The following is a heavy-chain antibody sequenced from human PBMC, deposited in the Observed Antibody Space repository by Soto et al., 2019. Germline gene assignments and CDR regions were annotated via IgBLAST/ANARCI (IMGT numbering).Heavy chain of an antibody. CDR1: GGSISSGGYY. CDR2: IYYSGST. D-gene: IGHD2-15*01. Sequence: SETLSLTCTVSGGSISSGGYYWSWIRQHPGKGLEWIGYIYYSGSTYYNPSLKSRVTISVDTSKNQFSLKLSSVTAADTAVYYCARARYCSGGSCYYYYYYGMDVWGQGTTVT. V-gene: IGHV4-31*03. CDR3: ARARYCSGGSCYYYYYYGMDV. J-gene: IGHJ6*02.